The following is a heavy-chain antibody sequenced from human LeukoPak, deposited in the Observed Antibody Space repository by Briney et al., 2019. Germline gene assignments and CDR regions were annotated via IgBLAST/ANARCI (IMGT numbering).Heavy chain of an antibody. D-gene: IGHD5-18*01. CDR3: ARDGGYSYGYPLDY. Sequence: PGGSLRLSCAASGFTFSSYSMNWDRQAPGKGLEWVSSISSSSSYIYYADSVKGRFTISRDNAKNSLYLQMNSLRAEDTAVYYCARDGGYSYGYPLDYWGQGTLVTVSS. CDR1: GFTFSSYS. V-gene: IGHV3-21*01. J-gene: IGHJ4*02. CDR2: ISSSSSYI.